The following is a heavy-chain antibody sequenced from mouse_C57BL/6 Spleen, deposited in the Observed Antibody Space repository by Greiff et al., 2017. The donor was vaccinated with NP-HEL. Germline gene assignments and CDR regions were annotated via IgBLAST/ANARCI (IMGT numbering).Heavy chain of an antibody. CDR1: GFTFSDYY. CDR3: ARGVRYYFDY. V-gene: IGHV5-16*01. Sequence: EVQLVESEGGLVQPGSSMKLSCTASGFTFSDYYMAWVRQVPEKGLEWVANINYDGSSTYYLDSLKSRFIISRDNAKNILYLQMSSLKSEDTATYYCARGVRYYFDYWGQGTTLTVSS. CDR2: INYDGSST. D-gene: IGHD1-1*01. J-gene: IGHJ2*01.